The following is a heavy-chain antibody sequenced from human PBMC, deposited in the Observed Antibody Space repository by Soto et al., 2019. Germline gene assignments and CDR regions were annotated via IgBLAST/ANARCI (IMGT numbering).Heavy chain of an antibody. D-gene: IGHD2-15*01. CDR3: ARGTGVVPFGQGMVWFDP. V-gene: IGHV3-21*02. CDR2: ISTTSTFI. CDR1: GFTFSSYS. Sequence: EVQLVESGGGLVKPGGSLRLSCAASGFTFSSYSMNWVRQAPGKGLEWVSSISTTSTFIYYTDSVKGRFTISRDNAKNSLYLQMSSLRAEDTAVYYCARGTGVVPFGQGMVWFDPWGQGTLVTVSS. J-gene: IGHJ5*02.